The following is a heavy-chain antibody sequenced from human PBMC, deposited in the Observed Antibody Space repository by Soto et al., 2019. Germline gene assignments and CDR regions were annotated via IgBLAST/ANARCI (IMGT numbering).Heavy chain of an antibody. CDR3: AREGPRARWPHVGY. CDR2: INAGNGNT. J-gene: IGHJ4*02. CDR1: GYTFTSYA. D-gene: IGHD4-17*01. V-gene: IGHV1-3*01. Sequence: PRPSVTVSCKASGYTFTSYAMHWVRQAPGQRLEWMGWINAGNGNTKYSQKFQGRVTITRDTSASTAYMELSSLRSEDTAVYYCAREGPRARWPHVGYWGQGTLVTVSS.